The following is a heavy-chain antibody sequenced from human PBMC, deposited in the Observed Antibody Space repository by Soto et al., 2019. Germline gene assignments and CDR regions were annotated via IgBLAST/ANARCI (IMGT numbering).Heavy chain of an antibody. CDR1: GGTFSSYA. D-gene: IGHD3-10*01. J-gene: IGHJ6*02. Sequence: GTSVKVSCKDSGGTFSSYASSWVRQAPGQGLEWMGGIIPIFGTANYAQKFQGRVTITADESTSTAYMELSSLRSEDTAVYCCARDGKPYYYGSGHYYYGMDVWGQGTRSPSP. V-gene: IGHV1-69*13. CDR3: ARDGKPYYYGSGHYYYGMDV. CDR2: IIPIFGTA.